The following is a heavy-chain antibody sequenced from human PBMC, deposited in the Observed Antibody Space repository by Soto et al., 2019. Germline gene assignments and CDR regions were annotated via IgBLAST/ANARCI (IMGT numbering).Heavy chain of an antibody. J-gene: IGHJ4*02. V-gene: IGHV3-48*01. Sequence: EVQLVESGGGLVQPGGSLRLSCAASGFTFSSYSMNWVRQAPGKGLEWVSYISSSSSTIYYADSVKGRFTISRDNAKNSLHLQTNSLRAEDTAVYYCARDSDDSSGYYLLGVYYFDYWGQGTLVTVSS. CDR3: ARDSDDSSGYYLLGVYYFDY. CDR2: ISSSSSTI. CDR1: GFTFSSYS. D-gene: IGHD3-22*01.